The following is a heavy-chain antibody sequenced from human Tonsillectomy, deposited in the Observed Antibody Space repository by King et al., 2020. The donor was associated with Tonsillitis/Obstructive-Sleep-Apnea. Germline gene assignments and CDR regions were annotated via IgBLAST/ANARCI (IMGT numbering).Heavy chain of an antibody. Sequence: VQLQQWGAGLLKPSETLSLTCAVYGGSFSGYYWSWIRQPPGKGLEWIGEINHSGSTNYNPSLKSRVTISVDTSKNQFSLKLSSVTAADTAVYYCARERGRTSHRGWFDPWGQGTLVTVSS. CDR3: ARERGRTSHRGWFDP. D-gene: IGHD2-2*01. V-gene: IGHV4-34*01. CDR2: INHSGST. CDR1: GGSFSGYY. J-gene: IGHJ5*02.